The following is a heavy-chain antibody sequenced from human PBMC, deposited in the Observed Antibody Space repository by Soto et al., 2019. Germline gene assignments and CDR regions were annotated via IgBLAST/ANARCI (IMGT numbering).Heavy chain of an antibody. D-gene: IGHD6-13*01. CDR3: ARDFSSSSWPQNY. Sequence: ASVKVSCKAIGCSFTSHDMHWVRQAPGQGLEWMGTIYPGGVNIGYAQKFKGRVTMTKDTSTSTVYMELNSLTSEDTAVYYCARDFSSSSWPQNYWGQGTLVTVSS. CDR1: GCSFTSHD. V-gene: IGHV1-46*01. CDR2: IYPGGVNI. J-gene: IGHJ4*02.